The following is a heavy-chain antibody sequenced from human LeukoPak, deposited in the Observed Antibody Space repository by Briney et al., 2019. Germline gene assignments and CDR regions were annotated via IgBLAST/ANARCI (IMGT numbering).Heavy chain of an antibody. CDR3: ARDYQLDYYYYGMDV. V-gene: IGHV3-21*01. Sequence: GGSLRLSCAASGFMLSSYTMNWVRQAPGKGLEWASSINSGSSYIYYADSVKGRFTISRDNAKNSLDLQMNSLRAEDTAVYYCARDYQLDYYYYGMDVWGQGTTVTVSS. D-gene: IGHD2-2*01. J-gene: IGHJ6*02. CDR2: INSGSSYI. CDR1: GFMLSSYT.